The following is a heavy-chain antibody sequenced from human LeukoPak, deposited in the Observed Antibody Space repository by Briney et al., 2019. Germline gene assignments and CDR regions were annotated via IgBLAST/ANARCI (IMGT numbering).Heavy chain of an antibody. CDR3: ARDLAMYSPDLDY. J-gene: IGHJ4*02. CDR2: INPKTGVT. Sequence: ASVKVSCKAYGYTYTDYYLHWVRQAPGHGLEWMGWINPKTGVTKYAQNFQGRVTMTRDTSISTAYMEVRSLRSDDTAVFYCARDLAMYSPDLDYWGQGTLVTVSS. CDR1: GYTYTDYY. V-gene: IGHV1-2*02. D-gene: IGHD1-26*01.